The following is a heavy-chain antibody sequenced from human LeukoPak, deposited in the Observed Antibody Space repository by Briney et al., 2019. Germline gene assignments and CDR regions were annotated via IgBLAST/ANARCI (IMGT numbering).Heavy chain of an antibody. CDR1: GFTFSSYS. CDR2: ISSSSSYI. D-gene: IGHD5-18*01. J-gene: IGHJ4*02. CDR3: ARDVDTAMVICGIFDY. V-gene: IGHV3-21*01. Sequence: RGSLRLSCAASGFTFSSYSMNWVRQAPGKGLEWVSSISSSSSYIYYADSVKGRFTLSRDNAKNSLYLQMNSLRAEDTPVYYCARDVDTAMVICGIFDYRGQGILVTVPS.